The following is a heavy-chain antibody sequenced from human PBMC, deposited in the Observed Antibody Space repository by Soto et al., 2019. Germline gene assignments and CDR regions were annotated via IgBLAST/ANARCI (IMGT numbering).Heavy chain of an antibody. CDR2: ISYDGSNK. J-gene: IGHJ4*02. D-gene: IGHD4-17*01. Sequence: VGPLRLSCAASGFTLSSYGMHWVRQAPGKGLEWVAVISYDGSNKYYADSVKGRFTISRDNSKNTLYLQMNSLRAEDTAVYYCGKDLSGDYSDYCGQGTLVPVSS. CDR1: GFTLSSYG. CDR3: GKDLSGDYSDY. V-gene: IGHV3-30*18.